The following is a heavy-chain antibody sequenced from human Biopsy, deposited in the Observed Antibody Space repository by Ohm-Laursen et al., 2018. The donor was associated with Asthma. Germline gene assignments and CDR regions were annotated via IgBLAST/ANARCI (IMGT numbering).Heavy chain of an antibody. Sequence: TQTLTLTCSCSGFSVSTRGMSVSWIRQPPGKALEWLARIDWKDDTFYSTPLRTRLTISKDTSKNQVGLTMTNMDPVDTAIYFCGRHNDYWGQGILVTVSS. J-gene: IGHJ4*02. CDR3: GRHNDY. D-gene: IGHD1-1*01. V-gene: IGHV2-70*04. CDR2: IDWKDDT. CDR1: GFSVSTRGMS.